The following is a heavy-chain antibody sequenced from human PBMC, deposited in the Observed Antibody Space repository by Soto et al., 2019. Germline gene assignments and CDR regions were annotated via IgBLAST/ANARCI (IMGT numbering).Heavy chain of an antibody. CDR1: GFTFTNVW. D-gene: IGHD2-2*01. V-gene: IGHV3-15*01. J-gene: IGHJ4*02. CDR2: INGKTAGETI. CDR3: TKIGPVAEELDY. Sequence: EVQLVESGGGLVKHGESLRLSCAASGFTFTNVWMSWVRQAPGKGLEWVGRINGKTAGETIDYAAVLKGRFTISRDDSKNTLYLQMNSLKTEDTAVYYCTKIGPVAEELDYWGRGPLVTFSS.